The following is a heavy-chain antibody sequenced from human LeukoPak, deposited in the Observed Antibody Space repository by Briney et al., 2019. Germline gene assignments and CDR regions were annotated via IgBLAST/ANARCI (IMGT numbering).Heavy chain of an antibody. J-gene: IGHJ6*03. CDR2: IYYSGNT. D-gene: IGHD5-18*01. V-gene: IGHV4-39*07. CDR1: SDYW. CDR3: ARVLWLMDYYYYMDV. Sequence: SDYWMSWVRQPPGKGLEWIGSIYYSGNTYYNPSLKSRVTISVDMSKNQFSLKLSSVTAADTAVYYCARVLWLMDYYYYMDVWGKGTTVTVSS.